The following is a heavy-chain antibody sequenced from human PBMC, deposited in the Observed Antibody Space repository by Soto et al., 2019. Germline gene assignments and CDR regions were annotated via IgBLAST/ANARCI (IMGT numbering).Heavy chain of an antibody. D-gene: IGHD3-3*01. J-gene: IGHJ4*01. V-gene: IGHV4-59*08. CDR3: ARQIRFSGNFDY. CDR2: IYYSGST. Sequence: SETLSLTCAVSGASISSYYWSWIRQPPGKGLEWIGYIYYSGSTNNNPSLQSRVSISVDTSKNQFSLKLSSVTAADTAVYYCARQIRFSGNFDYWGHGTLVTVSS. CDR1: GASISSYY.